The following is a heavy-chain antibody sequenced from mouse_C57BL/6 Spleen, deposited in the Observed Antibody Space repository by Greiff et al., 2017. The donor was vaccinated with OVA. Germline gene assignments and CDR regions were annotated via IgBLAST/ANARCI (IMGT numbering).Heavy chain of an antibody. CDR3: TRWDRWYFDV. J-gene: IGHJ1*03. V-gene: IGHV1-15*01. Sequence: QVQLQQSGAELVRPGASVTLSCKASGYTFTDYEMHWVKQTPVHGLEWIGAIDPETGGTAYNQKFKGKAILTADKSSSTAYMELRSLTSEDSAVYYCTRWDRWYFDVWGTGTTVTVSS. CDR2: IDPETGGT. D-gene: IGHD4-1*01. CDR1: GYTFTDYE.